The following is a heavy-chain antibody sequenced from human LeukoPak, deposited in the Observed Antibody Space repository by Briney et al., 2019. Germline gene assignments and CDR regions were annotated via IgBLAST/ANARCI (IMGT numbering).Heavy chain of an antibody. D-gene: IGHD2/OR15-2a*01. CDR3: TSGLSVRRSNSTPVDY. Sequence: PGGSLRLSCTASGFTFSGSAMHWVRQASGKGLEWVGRIRSKANSYATVYAASVKGRFTISRDDSTNTAYLQMNSLKTEDTAVYFCTSGLSVRRSNSTPVDYWGQGTLVTVSS. CDR2: IRSKANSYAT. V-gene: IGHV3-73*01. CDR1: GFTFSGSA. J-gene: IGHJ4*02.